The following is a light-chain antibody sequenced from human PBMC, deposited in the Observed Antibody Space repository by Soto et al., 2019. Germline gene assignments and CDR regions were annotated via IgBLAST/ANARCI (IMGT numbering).Light chain of an antibody. V-gene: IGKV3-11*01. Sequence: EIVLTQSPATLSLSPGERATLSCRASQSVSSYLAWYQQKPGQAPRLLIYDASNRATGIPARFSGSGSGTDFTLTISSLEPEDFAVYYCQQHSNRVPFAQGTGLEIK. CDR2: DAS. J-gene: IGKJ5*01. CDR1: QSVSSY. CDR3: QQHSNRVP.